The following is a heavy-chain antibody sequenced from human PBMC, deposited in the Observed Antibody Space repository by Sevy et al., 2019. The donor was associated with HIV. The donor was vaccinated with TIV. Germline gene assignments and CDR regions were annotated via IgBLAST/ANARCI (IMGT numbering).Heavy chain of an antibody. V-gene: IGHV3-48*03. Sequence: GGSLRLSCEVSGFTFSSYEMNWVRQAPGKGLEWVSYISNSGTSMYYSDSEKGRFTISRDNARNSLYLQMNSLRAEDTAVYYCARDLPPSATTVAHFDCWGQGTLVTVSS. CDR1: GFTFSSYE. CDR3: ARDLPPSATTVAHFDC. J-gene: IGHJ4*02. CDR2: ISNSGTSM. D-gene: IGHD4-17*01.